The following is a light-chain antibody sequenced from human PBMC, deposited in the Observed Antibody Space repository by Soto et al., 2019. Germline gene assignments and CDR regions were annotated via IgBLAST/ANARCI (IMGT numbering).Light chain of an antibody. V-gene: IGKV1-5*01. Sequence: IQLTQSPSTLSASVGDRFTITSRASQSISSWLAWYQQKPGKAPKLLIYDASTLQSGVPSRFSGSGSGTEFTLTISSLQPEDFATYYCQQLKSYPQTFGQGTKVDIK. J-gene: IGKJ1*01. CDR3: QQLKSYPQT. CDR1: QSISSW. CDR2: DAS.